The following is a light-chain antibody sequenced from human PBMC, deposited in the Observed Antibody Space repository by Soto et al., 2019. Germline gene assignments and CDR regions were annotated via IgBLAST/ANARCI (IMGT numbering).Light chain of an antibody. CDR3: QQYGSSPST. CDR1: QSVRSSN. V-gene: IGKV3-20*01. CDR2: GAS. J-gene: IGKJ1*01. Sequence: EIVLTQSPGTLSLSPGERATLSCRASQSVRSSNLAWYQQKPGQAPRLLIYGASSRATGIPDRFSGSGSGTDFTLTISRLEPEDFAVYYCQQYGSSPSTFGQWTKVDIK.